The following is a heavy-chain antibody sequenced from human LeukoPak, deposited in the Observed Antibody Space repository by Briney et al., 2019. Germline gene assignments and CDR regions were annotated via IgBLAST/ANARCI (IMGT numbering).Heavy chain of an antibody. Sequence: SGPTLVNPTQTLTLTCTFSGSSLSTSGVGVGWIRQPPGKALEWLALIYWNDDKRYSPSLKSRLTITKDTSKNQVVLTMTNMDPVDTATYYCAHAIAAAGNDWFDPWGQGTLVTVSS. CDR1: GSSLSTSGVG. J-gene: IGHJ5*02. CDR3: AHAIAAAGNDWFDP. V-gene: IGHV2-5*01. CDR2: IYWNDDK. D-gene: IGHD6-13*01.